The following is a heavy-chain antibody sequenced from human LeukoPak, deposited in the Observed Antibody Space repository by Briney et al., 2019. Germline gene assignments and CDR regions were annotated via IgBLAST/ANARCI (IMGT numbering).Heavy chain of an antibody. CDR1: GFTFSSHG. J-gene: IGHJ4*02. Sequence: PGRPLRLSCAASGFTFSSHGMHWVRQAPGKGLEWVALMSYDGTNKVYADSVKGRFTISRDNSKNTLYLEMNNLRAEDTAVYYCAKRGYCSGGRCYSFHFDYWGQGTLVTVSS. D-gene: IGHD2-15*01. CDR2: MSYDGTNK. CDR3: AKRGYCSGGRCYSFHFDY. V-gene: IGHV3-30*18.